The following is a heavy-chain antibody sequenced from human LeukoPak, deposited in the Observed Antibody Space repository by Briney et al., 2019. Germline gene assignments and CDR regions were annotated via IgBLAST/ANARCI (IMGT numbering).Heavy chain of an antibody. V-gene: IGHV1-2*02. CDR3: ARVYCSSTSCYFRYAFDI. CDR1: GYTFTGYY. J-gene: IGHJ3*02. D-gene: IGHD2-2*01. CDR2: INPNSGGT. Sequence: ASVKVSCKASGYTFTGYYMHWVRQAPGQGLEWMGWINPNSGGTNYAQKFQGRVTMTRDTSISTAYMELSRLRSDDTAVYYCARVYCSSTSCYFRYAFDIWGQGTMVTVSS.